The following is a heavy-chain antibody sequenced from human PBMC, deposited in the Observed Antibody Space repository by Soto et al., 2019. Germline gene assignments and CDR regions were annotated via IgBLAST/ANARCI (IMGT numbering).Heavy chain of an antibody. D-gene: IGHD3-3*01. CDR2: IYHSGST. CDR1: GGSISSTNW. CDR3: ARDSRSDFWSGYYADYYGMDV. Sequence: SETLSLTCAVSGGSISSTNWWSCVRQPPGKGLEWIGEIYHSGSTNYNPSLKSRVTISVDKSKNQFSLKLSSVTAADTAVYYCARDSRSDFWSGYYADYYGMDVWGQGTTVTVSS. J-gene: IGHJ6*02. V-gene: IGHV4-4*02.